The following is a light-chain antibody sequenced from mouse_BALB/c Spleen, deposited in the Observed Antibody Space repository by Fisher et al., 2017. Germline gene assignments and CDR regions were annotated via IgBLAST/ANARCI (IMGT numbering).Light chain of an antibody. CDR1: SSVSSSY. V-gene: IGKV4-57-1*01. CDR3: HQRSSYPYT. J-gene: IGKJ2*01. Sequence: DIVMTQSPAIMSASLGERVTMTCTASSSVSSSYLHWYQQKSGASPKLWIYSTSNLASGVPARFSGSGSGTSYSLIISSMEAEDAATYYCHQRSSYPYTFGGGTKLEIK. CDR2: STS.